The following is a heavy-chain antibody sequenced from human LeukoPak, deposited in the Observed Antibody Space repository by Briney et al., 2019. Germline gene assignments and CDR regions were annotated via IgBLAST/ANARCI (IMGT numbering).Heavy chain of an antibody. Sequence: ASVKVSCKASGYTFTGYYMHWVRQAPGQGLEWMGWINPNSGGTNYAQKFQGRVTMTRDTSISTAYMELSRLRSDDTAVYYCARGGSIAVAGGWFDPWGQGTLVTVSS. J-gene: IGHJ5*02. CDR3: ARGGSIAVAGGWFDP. CDR1: GYTFTGYY. V-gene: IGHV1-2*02. D-gene: IGHD6-19*01. CDR2: INPNSGGT.